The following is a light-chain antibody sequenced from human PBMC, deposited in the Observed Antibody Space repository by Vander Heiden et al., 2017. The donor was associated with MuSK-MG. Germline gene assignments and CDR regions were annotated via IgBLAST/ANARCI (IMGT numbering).Light chain of an antibody. Sequence: DIVMTQSPATLSLSPGEGATLSCTASQSIKSNLAWFQQKAGQAPRLVMYGASTRATGIPGRFSGSKSGTEFTLTISSLQSEDLAVYYCQQDDQWPLAFGQGTKVEI. CDR1: QSIKSN. J-gene: IGKJ1*01. CDR3: QQDDQWPLA. CDR2: GAS. V-gene: IGKV3-15*01.